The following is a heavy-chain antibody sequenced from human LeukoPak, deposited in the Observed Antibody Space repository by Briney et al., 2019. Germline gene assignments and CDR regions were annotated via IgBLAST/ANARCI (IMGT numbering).Heavy chain of an antibody. J-gene: IGHJ4*02. CDR2: ISGSGGST. Sequence: GGPLRLSCAASGFTFSSYAMSWVRQAPGKGLEWVSAISGSGGSTYYADSVKGRFTISRDNSKNTLYLQMNSLRAEDTAVYYCAKDEEWLENYFDYWGQGTLVTVSS. D-gene: IGHD6-19*01. CDR1: GFTFSSYA. V-gene: IGHV3-23*01. CDR3: AKDEEWLENYFDY.